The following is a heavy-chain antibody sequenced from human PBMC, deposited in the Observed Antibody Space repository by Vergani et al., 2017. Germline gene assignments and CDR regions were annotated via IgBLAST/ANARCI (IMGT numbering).Heavy chain of an antibody. CDR2: IHYDGSHE. CDR3: AKTGDDAGYYFGAFDI. V-gene: IGHV3-30*02. CDR1: GFSFSSFG. J-gene: IGHJ3*02. D-gene: IGHD3-9*01. Sequence: QVQLVESGGGVVQPGRSLRLSCAASGFSFSSFGFHWVRQAPGKGLEWVAFIHYDGSHEYYIDSVKGRFTISRDNSNNTLYLQMNSLRPDDTAIYYCAKTGDDAGYYFGAFDILVQGTMVTVSS.